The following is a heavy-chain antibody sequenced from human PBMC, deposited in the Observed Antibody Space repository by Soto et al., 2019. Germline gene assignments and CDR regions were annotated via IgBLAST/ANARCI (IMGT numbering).Heavy chain of an antibody. CDR1: GDSVSSNSAA. Sequence: SQTLSLTCAISGDSVSSNSAAWNLIRQSPSRGLEWLGRTYYRSKWYNDYAVSVKSRITINPDTSKNQFSLQLNSVTPEDTAVYYCAREYYYDSSGPCDYWGQGTLVTVSS. D-gene: IGHD3-22*01. CDR2: TYYRSKWYN. CDR3: AREYYYDSSGPCDY. V-gene: IGHV6-1*01. J-gene: IGHJ4*02.